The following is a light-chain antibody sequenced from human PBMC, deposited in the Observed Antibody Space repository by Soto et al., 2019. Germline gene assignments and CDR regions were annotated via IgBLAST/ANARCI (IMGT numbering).Light chain of an antibody. Sequence: QSALTQPASVSGSPGQSITISCTGTSSDVGDYNYVSWYQQHPGKAPKLMIFDVSNRPSGVSNRFSGSKSGNTASLTISGLQAEDEAKYYCSSYTSSSTYVFGTGTKVTVL. J-gene: IGLJ1*01. CDR1: SSDVGDYNY. CDR2: DVS. CDR3: SSYTSSSTYV. V-gene: IGLV2-14*01.